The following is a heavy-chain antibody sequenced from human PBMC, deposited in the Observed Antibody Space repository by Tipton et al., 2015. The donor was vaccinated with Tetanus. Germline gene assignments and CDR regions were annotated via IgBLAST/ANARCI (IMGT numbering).Heavy chain of an antibody. D-gene: IGHD5-18*01. CDR3: ARGGSYSYGPRGFDL. Sequence: GLVKPSETLSLSCTVSGGSISDKKYYWGWIRQPPGKGLEWIGEINHSGSTTYSPSFKSRVTISVDTPKNQFSLKLTSLTVADTAVYYCARGGSYSYGPRGFDLWGRGTLVTVSS. V-gene: IGHV4-39*07. CDR1: GGSISDKKYY. CDR2: INHSGST. J-gene: IGHJ2*01.